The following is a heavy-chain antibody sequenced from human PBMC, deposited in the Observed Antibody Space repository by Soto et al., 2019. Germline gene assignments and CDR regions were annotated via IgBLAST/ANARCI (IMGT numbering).Heavy chain of an antibody. Sequence: QVQLVQSGAEVKKPGYSEKVSCKASRGTFSSYTISWVRQAPGQGLEWMGRIIPILGIANYAQKFQGRVTITADKSTSTAYMELSSLRSEDTAVYYCAGPTVTTIWAFDIWGQGTMVTVSS. CDR2: IIPILGIA. D-gene: IGHD4-17*01. V-gene: IGHV1-69*02. J-gene: IGHJ3*02. CDR1: RGTFSSYT. CDR3: AGPTVTTIWAFDI.